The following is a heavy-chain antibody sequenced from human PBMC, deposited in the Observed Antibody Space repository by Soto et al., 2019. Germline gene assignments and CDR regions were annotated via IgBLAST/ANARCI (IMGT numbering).Heavy chain of an antibody. J-gene: IGHJ5*02. CDR3: ARGATHGSSWYFWFDP. V-gene: IGHV1-69*01. CDR1: GGNFSTYP. Sequence: QVQLVQSGAEVRMPGSSVKVSCKASGGNFSTYPINWVRQAPGQGLEWMGGIIPLFGTTNYAQKFKGRVTITADESTSTAYMELSSLRAEDAAVYYCARGATHGSSWYFWFDPWGQGTLVTVSS. CDR2: IIPLFGTT. D-gene: IGHD6-13*01.